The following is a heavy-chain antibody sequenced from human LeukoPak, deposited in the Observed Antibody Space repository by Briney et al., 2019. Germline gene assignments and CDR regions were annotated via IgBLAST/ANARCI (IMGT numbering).Heavy chain of an antibody. D-gene: IGHD4-17*01. V-gene: IGHV3-64*01. Sequence: GGSLRLSCAASGFTFSSYAMHWVRQAPGKGLEYVSAISSNGGSTYYANSVKGRFTISRDNSKNTLYLQMGSLRAEDMAVYYCARIDYGDDYYYYMDVWGKGTTVTISS. CDR3: ARIDYGDDYYYYMDV. J-gene: IGHJ6*03. CDR1: GFTFSSYA. CDR2: ISSNGGST.